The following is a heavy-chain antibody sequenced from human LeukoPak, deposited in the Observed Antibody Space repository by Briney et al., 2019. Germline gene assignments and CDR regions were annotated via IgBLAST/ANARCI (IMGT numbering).Heavy chain of an antibody. CDR3: ARLSAVAGMDY. V-gene: IGHV4-59*12. CDR1: GGSISSYY. D-gene: IGHD6-19*01. Sequence: SETLSLTCTVSGGSISSYYWTWIRQPPGKGLEWIGYIYYSGSTNYNPSLKSRVTISVDTSKNQFSLKLSSVTAADTAVYYCARLSAVAGMDYWGQGTLVTVSS. CDR2: IYYSGST. J-gene: IGHJ4*02.